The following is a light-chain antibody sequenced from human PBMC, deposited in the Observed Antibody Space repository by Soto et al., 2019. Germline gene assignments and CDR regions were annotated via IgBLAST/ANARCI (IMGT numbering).Light chain of an antibody. J-gene: IGKJ1*01. CDR1: QSINAW. V-gene: IGKV1-5*01. CDR2: DVS. CDR3: QQYHRYST. Sequence: DIQMTQAPSTLSASVGDTITITCRASQSINAWLAWYQQKPGEAPKLLIYDVSTLDSGVPSRFSGSASGTEFTLTISSLESDDFATYYCQQYHRYSTFGQGTKV.